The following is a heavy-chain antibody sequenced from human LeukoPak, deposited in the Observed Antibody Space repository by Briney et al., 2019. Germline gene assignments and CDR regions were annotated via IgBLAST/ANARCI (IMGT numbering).Heavy chain of an antibody. Sequence: GGSLRLSCAASGFTFSSYAMHWVRQAPGKGLEWVAVISYDGSNKYYADSVKGRFTISRDNSKNTLYLQMNSLRAEDTAVYYCARDDWEYSSGYSPMDCWGQGTLVTVSS. D-gene: IGHD3-22*01. J-gene: IGHJ4*02. V-gene: IGHV3-30-3*01. CDR1: GFTFSSYA. CDR2: ISYDGSNK. CDR3: ARDDWEYSSGYSPMDC.